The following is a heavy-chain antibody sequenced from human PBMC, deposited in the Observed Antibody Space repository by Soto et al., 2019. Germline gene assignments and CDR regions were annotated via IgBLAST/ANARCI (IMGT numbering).Heavy chain of an antibody. CDR1: GFTFSDYY. V-gene: IGHV3-11*01. CDR3: ARGRRFYYYAMDV. CDR2: IGSSGTPM. Sequence: PGGSLRLSCAASGFTFSDYYMNWIRQSPGKGPEWVSYIGSSGTPMYYADSVKGRFTISRDNAKNSLYLQMNSLRAEDTALYYCARGRRFYYYAMDVWGQGTTVTVSS. J-gene: IGHJ6*02.